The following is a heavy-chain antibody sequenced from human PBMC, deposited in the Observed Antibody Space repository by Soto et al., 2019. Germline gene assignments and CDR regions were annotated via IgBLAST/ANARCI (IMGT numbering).Heavy chain of an antibody. CDR2: VVPSLGTA. Sequence: QVQLVQSGAEVKKPGSSVKVSCTASGGSLWNSVISWVRPAPAQRLEWMGGVVPSLGTANYAQKFQGRVTMTADEATSTAYMPFRSLSPDDTAVYYCARLGHPGHWGPGTLVIVSS. CDR1: GGSLWNSV. V-gene: IGHV1-69*01. CDR3: ARLGHPGH. J-gene: IGHJ4*02.